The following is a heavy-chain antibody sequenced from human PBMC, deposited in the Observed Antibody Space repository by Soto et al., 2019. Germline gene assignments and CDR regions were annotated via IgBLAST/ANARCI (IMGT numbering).Heavy chain of an antibody. D-gene: IGHD3-9*01. CDR2: INAGNGNT. CDR1: GYPFTSYA. Sequence: ASVKVSCKASGYPFTSYAMHWVRQAPGQRLEWMGWINAGNGNTKYSQKFQGRVTITRDTSASTAYMELSSLRSEDTAVYYCARGLEYDDILTGYHWGQGTLVTVSS. J-gene: IGHJ4*02. CDR3: ARGLEYDDILTGYH. V-gene: IGHV1-3*01.